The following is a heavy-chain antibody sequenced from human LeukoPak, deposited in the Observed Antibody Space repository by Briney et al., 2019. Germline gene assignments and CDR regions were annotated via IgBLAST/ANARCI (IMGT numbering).Heavy chain of an antibody. V-gene: IGHV1-8*01. J-gene: IGHJ6*02. Sequence: GASVKVSCKASGYTFTSYDINWVRQATGQGLEWMGWMNPNSGNTGYAQKFQGRVTMTRNTSISTAYMELSSLRSEDTAVYYCAGRASFADYGDYWGYYYYGMDVWGQGTTVTVSS. CDR3: AGRASFADYGDYWGYYYYGMDV. D-gene: IGHD4-17*01. CDR1: GYTFTSYD. CDR2: MNPNSGNT.